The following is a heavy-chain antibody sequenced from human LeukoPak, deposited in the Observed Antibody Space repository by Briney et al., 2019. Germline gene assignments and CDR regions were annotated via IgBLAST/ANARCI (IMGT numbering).Heavy chain of an antibody. CDR3: ARGNNVLMVTCCFVC. Sequence: GGSLRLSCAASGFTFSNYDMHWVRQAPGKGLEWVAVISYDGNNKDFADSVKGRFTISRDNSKNTLYLQMNSLRAEDTAVYYCARGNNVLMVTCCFVCWGQGTLVTVSS. CDR1: GFTFSNYD. V-gene: IGHV3-30-3*01. CDR2: ISYDGNNK. D-gene: IGHD2-8*01. J-gene: IGHJ4*02.